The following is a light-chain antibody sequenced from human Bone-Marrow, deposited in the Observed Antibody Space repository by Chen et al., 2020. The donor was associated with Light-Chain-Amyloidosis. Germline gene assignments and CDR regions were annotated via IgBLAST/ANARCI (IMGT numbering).Light chain of an antibody. J-gene: IGKJ4*01. Sequence: EIVLTQSPATLSLSPGERATLSCRASQSVSSFLAWYQQKPGQAPRLLIYDASNRATGIPARFSGGGSGTDFTLTISSLEPEDFAVYYCQQRRVFCGGTKVEIK. CDR1: QSVSSF. CDR3: QQRRV. V-gene: IGKV3-11*01. CDR2: DAS.